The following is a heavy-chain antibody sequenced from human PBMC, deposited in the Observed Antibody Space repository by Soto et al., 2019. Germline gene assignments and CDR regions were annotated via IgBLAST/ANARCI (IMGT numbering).Heavy chain of an antibody. V-gene: IGHV3-23*01. CDR1: GFTFSSYA. Sequence: EVQLLESGGGLVQPGGSLRLSCAASGFTFSSYAMSWVRQAPGKGLEWVSAISGSGGSTYYADSVKGRFTISRDNSKNTLYLQMNSLRAEDTALYYCAKGHNYYGSGTGAGRDYYYYSMDVWGKGTTVTVSS. D-gene: IGHD3-10*01. CDR2: ISGSGGST. J-gene: IGHJ6*03. CDR3: AKGHNYYGSGTGAGRDYYYYSMDV.